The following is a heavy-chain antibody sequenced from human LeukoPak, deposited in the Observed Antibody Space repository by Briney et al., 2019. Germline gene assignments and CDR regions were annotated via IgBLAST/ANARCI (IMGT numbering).Heavy chain of an antibody. D-gene: IGHD4-23*01. CDR3: ARDGGNSRRVPVGDFDY. CDR2: ISAYNGNT. Sequence: ASVKVSCKASGYTFTSYGISWVRQAPGQGLEWMGWISAYNGNTNYAQKLQGRVTMTTDTSTSTAYMELRSLRSDDTAVYYCARDGGNSRRVPVGDFDYWGREPWSPSPQ. CDR1: GYTFTSYG. J-gene: IGHJ4*02. V-gene: IGHV1-18*01.